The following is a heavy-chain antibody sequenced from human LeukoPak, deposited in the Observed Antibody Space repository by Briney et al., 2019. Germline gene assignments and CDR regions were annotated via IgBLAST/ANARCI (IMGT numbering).Heavy chain of an antibody. D-gene: IGHD3-22*01. CDR3: ARGDYYDSSGPDP. V-gene: IGHV4-30-4*01. J-gene: IGHJ5*02. Sequence: PSQTLSLTCTVSGGSISSGDYYWSWIRQPPGKGLEWIGYNYYSGSTYYNPSLKSRVTISVDTSKNQFSLKLSSVTAADTAVYYCARGDYYDSSGPDPWGQGTLVTVSS. CDR1: GGSISSGDYY. CDR2: NYYSGST.